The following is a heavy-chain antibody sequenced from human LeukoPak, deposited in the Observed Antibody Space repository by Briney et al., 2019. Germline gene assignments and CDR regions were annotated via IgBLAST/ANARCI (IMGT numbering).Heavy chain of an antibody. J-gene: IGHJ5*02. D-gene: IGHD3-10*01. V-gene: IGHV3-23*01. CDR3: AKDGRTYYYGSGSYFGWFDP. Sequence: GGSLRLSCAASGFTFSSYAMSWVRQAPGKGLEWVSGISGSGDITYSADSVKGRFTISRDNSKNTVYLQMNSLRVEDTAVYYCAKDGRTYYYGSGSYFGWFDPWGQGTLVTVSS. CDR2: ISGSGDIT. CDR1: GFTFSSYA.